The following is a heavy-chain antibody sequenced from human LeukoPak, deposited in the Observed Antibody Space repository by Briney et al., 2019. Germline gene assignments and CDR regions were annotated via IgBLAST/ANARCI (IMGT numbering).Heavy chain of an antibody. D-gene: IGHD2-21*02. J-gene: IGHJ4*02. V-gene: IGHV3-23*01. Sequence: GGSLRLSCAASGFTFSGYAMNWVRQAPGKGLEWVSTICDSGGSTYYTDSVKGRFTISRDNSKNTLYLQMSSLRAEDTAVCYCAKGRGLHCGVDCYSDCWGQGTLVTVSS. CDR2: ICDSGGST. CDR3: AKGRGLHCGVDCYSDC. CDR1: GFTFSGYA.